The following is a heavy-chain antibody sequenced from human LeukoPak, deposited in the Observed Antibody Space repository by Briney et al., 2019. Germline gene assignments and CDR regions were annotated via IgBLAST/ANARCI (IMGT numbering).Heavy chain of an antibody. J-gene: IGHJ6*02. D-gene: IGHD4-17*01. CDR3: ARDRTTVTTFSSGMDV. V-gene: IGHV3-30*04. CDR2: ISYDGSNK. CDR1: GFTFSSYA. Sequence: GGSLRLSCAASGFTFSSYAMHWVRQAPGKGLEWVAVISYDGSNKYYADSVKGRFTISRDNSKNTLYLQMNSLRAEDTAVYYCARDRTTVTTFSSGMDVWGQGTTVTVSS.